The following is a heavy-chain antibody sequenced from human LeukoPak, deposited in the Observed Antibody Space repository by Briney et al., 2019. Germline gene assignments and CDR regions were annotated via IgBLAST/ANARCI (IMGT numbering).Heavy chain of an antibody. D-gene: IGHD2-2*01. Sequence: ASVKVSCKVSGYTLTELSMHWVRQAPGKGLEWMGGFDPEDGETIYAQKFQGRVTITRNTSISTAYMELSSLRSEDTAVYYCARGQGYCSSTSCYSVYYFDYWGQGTLVTVSS. J-gene: IGHJ4*02. V-gene: IGHV1-24*01. CDR3: ARGQGYCSSTSCYSVYYFDY. CDR1: GYTLTELS. CDR2: FDPEDGET.